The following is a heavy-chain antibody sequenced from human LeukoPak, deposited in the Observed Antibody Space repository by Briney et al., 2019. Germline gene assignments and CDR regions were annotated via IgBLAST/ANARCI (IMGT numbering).Heavy chain of an antibody. CDR2: IGWNSGSI. V-gene: IGHV3-9*01. Sequence: PGGSLRLSCAASGFTFDDYAMHWVRQAPGKGLEWVSGIGWNSGSIGYADSVKGRFTISRGNAKNSLYLQMNSLRAEDTALYYCAKDHDYGGNSEGSYWYFDLWGRGTLVTVSS. CDR3: AKDHDYGGNSEGSYWYFDL. J-gene: IGHJ2*01. D-gene: IGHD4-23*01. CDR1: GFTFDDYA.